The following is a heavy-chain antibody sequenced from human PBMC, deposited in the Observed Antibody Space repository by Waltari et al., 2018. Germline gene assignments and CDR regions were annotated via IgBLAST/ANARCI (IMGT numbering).Heavy chain of an antibody. V-gene: IGHV4-61*02. CDR1: GGSISSGSYY. CDR3: ARGRDSSGYRVDY. Sequence: QVQLQESGPGLVKPSQPLSLTCPVSGGSISSGSYYWSWIRQPAGRGLEWIGRIHTSGRTNYNPYRKSRVTISGDTSKNQFSLKLSSVTAADTAVYYCARGRDSSGYRVDYWGQGTLVTVSS. J-gene: IGHJ4*02. CDR2: IHTSGRT. D-gene: IGHD3-22*01.